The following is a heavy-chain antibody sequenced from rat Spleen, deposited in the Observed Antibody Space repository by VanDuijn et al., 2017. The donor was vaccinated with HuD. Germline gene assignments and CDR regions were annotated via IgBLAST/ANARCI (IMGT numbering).Heavy chain of an antibody. CDR1: GFAFSDYY. CDR2: INYDGRST. D-gene: IGHD1-11*01. V-gene: IGHV5-7*01. Sequence: EVQLVESGGGLVQPGRSLKISCAASGFAFSDYYMAWVRQAPTKGLDWVATINYDGRSTFYRDSLKARFTISRDNAKNTQYLQMDSLRSEDTATYYCTRHGGLRNWFAYWGQGTLVTVSS. CDR3: TRHGGLRNWFAY. J-gene: IGHJ3*01.